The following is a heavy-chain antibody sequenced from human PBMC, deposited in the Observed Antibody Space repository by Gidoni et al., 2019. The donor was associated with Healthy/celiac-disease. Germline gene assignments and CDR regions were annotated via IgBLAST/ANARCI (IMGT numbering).Heavy chain of an antibody. V-gene: IGHV1-69*06. D-gene: IGHD3-10*01. CDR2: IIPIFGTA. CDR3: ARDHQIYVGDYYGMDV. Sequence: QVQLVQSGAEVKKPGSSVKVSCKASGGTFSSYAISWVRQAPGQGLEWMGGIIPIFGTANYAQKFQGRVTITADKSTSTAYMELSSLRSEDTAVYYCARDHQIYVGDYYGMDVWGQGTTVTVSS. CDR1: GGTFSSYA. J-gene: IGHJ6*02.